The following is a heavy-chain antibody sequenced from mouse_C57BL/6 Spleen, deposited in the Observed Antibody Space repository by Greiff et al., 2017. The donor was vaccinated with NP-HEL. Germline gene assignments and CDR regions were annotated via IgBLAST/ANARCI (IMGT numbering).Heavy chain of an antibody. J-gene: IGHJ4*01. CDR1: GYTFTDYY. D-gene: IGHD1-1*01. CDR3: ARGGIGKITTVVSAMDY. V-gene: IGHV1-76*01. CDR2: IYPGSGNT. Sequence: QVQLQQSGAELVRPGASVKLSCKASGYTFTDYYINWVKQRPGQGLEWIARIYPGSGNTYYNEKFKGKATLTAEKSSSTAYMQLSSLTSEDSAVYFCARGGIGKITTVVSAMDYWGQGTSVTVSS.